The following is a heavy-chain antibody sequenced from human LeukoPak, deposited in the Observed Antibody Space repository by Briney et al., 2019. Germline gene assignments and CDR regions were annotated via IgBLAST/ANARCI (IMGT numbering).Heavy chain of an antibody. CDR3: ATLSRAQRYCSSTSCYWFDP. J-gene: IGHJ5*02. CDR2: FDPEDGET. D-gene: IGHD2-2*01. V-gene: IGHV1-24*01. CDR1: GYTFTGYY. Sequence: ASVKVSCKASGYTFTGYYMHWVRQAPGQGLEWMGGFDPEDGETIYAQKFQGRVTMTEDTSTDTAYMELSSLRSEDTAVYYCATLSRAQRYCSSTSCYWFDPWGQGTLVTVPS.